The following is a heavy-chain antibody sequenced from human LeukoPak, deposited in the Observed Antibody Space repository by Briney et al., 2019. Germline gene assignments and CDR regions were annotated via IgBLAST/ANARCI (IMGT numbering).Heavy chain of an antibody. D-gene: IGHD3-10*01. CDR1: GFTFSSYG. CDR3: AKEFMVRGVMDY. V-gene: IGHV3-33*06. J-gene: IGHJ4*02. CDR2: IWYDGGNK. Sequence: GGPLRLSCAASGFTFSSYGMHWVRQAPGKGLEWVAVIWYDGGNKYYADSVKGRFTISRDNSKNTLYLQMNSLRAEDTAVYYCAKEFMVRGVMDYWGQGTLVTVSS.